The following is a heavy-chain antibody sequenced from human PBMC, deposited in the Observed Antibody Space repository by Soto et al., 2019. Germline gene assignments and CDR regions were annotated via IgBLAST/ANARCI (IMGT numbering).Heavy chain of an antibody. D-gene: IGHD6-13*01. V-gene: IGHV3-23*01. J-gene: IGHJ5*02. CDR1: GFTFSSYV. Sequence: EVQLLESGGGLVQPGGSLRLSCAASGFTFSSYVMSWVRQAPGKGLEWVSAISGSGGSTYYADSVKGRFTISRDDSKNTLYLQMNSLRAEDTAVYYCAKGQNSSSWYEDWFDPWGQGTLVTVSS. CDR2: ISGSGGST. CDR3: AKGQNSSSWYEDWFDP.